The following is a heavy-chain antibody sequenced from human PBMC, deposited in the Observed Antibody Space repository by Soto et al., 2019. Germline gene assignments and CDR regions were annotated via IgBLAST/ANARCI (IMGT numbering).Heavy chain of an antibody. D-gene: IGHD3-22*01. CDR3: AKTYYYDISGYYPGPNDY. Sequence: ASVKVSCKASGYTFTSYGISCLRQAPGQGLEWMGWISAYNGNTNYAQTLHGRVNMTTDTSTITAYMELRSLRPDDTAVYYCAKTYYYDISGYYPGPNDYWGQGTLVTVSS. J-gene: IGHJ4*02. CDR2: ISAYNGNT. CDR1: GYTFTSYG. V-gene: IGHV1-18*01.